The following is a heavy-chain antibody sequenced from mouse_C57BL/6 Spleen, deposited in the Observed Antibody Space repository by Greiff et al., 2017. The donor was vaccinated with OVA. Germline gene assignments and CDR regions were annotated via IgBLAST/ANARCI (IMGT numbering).Heavy chain of an antibody. V-gene: IGHV5-17*01. CDR2: ISSGSSTI. D-gene: IGHD1-1*01. J-gene: IGHJ4*01. Sequence: EVQVVESGGGLVKPGGSLKLSCAASGFTFSDSGMHWVRQAPETGLEWVAYISSGSSTIYYADTVKGRFTISRDNAKNTLFLQMTSLRSEDTAMYYCAISYYGSSYAMDYWGQGTSVTVSS. CDR1: GFTFSDSG. CDR3: AISYYGSSYAMDY.